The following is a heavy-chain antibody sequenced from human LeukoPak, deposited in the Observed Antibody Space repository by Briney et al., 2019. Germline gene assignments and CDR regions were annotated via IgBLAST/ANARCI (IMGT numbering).Heavy chain of an antibody. J-gene: IGHJ5*02. CDR1: GGTFSSYA. V-gene: IGHV1-69*04. CDR2: IILILGIA. D-gene: IGHD4-17*01. CDR3: APGDYGDQTEWFDP. Sequence: SVKVSCKASGGTFSSYAISWVRQAPGQGLEWMGRIILILGIANYAQKFQGRVTITADKSTSTAYMELSSLRSEDTAVYYCAPGDYGDQTEWFDPWGQGTLVTVSS.